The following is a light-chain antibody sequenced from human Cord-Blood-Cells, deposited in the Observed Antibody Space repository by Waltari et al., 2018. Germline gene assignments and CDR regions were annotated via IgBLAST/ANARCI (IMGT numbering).Light chain of an antibody. J-gene: IGLJ2*01. V-gene: IGLV2-14*01. CDR2: EVS. CDR3: SSYTSSSTVV. CDR1: SSDVGGYND. Sequence: QSALTQPASVSGSPGQSITISCPGTSSDVGGYNDVSWYQQHPGKAPKPMIYEVSNRPSGVSNRFSGSKSGNTASLTISGLQAEDEADYYCSSYTSSSTVVFGGGTKLTVL.